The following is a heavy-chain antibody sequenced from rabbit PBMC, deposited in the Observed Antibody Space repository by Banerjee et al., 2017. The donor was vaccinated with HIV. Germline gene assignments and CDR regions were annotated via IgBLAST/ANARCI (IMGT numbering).Heavy chain of an antibody. CDR1: GFSFSSSYW. D-gene: IGHD1-1*01. CDR2: IYTGSSGST. V-gene: IGHV1S40*01. Sequence: QSLEESGGDLVKPGASLTLTCTASGFSFSSSYWICWVRQAPGKGLEWIACIYTGSSGSTYYASWAKGRFTISETSSTTVTLQMTSLTVADTATYFCARGTNSRYWSLWGPGTLVTVS. J-gene: IGHJ4*01. CDR3: ARGTNSRYWSL.